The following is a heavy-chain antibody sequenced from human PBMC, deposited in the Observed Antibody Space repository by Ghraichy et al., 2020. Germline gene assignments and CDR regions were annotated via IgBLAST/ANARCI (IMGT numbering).Heavy chain of an antibody. J-gene: IGHJ4*02. CDR2: INHSGST. D-gene: IGHD2-15*01. V-gene: IGHV4-34*01. CDR1: GGSFSGYY. Sequence: SETLSLTCAVYGGSFSGYYWSWIRQPPGKGLEWIGEINHSGSTNYNPSLKSRVTISVDTSKNQFSLKLSSVTAADTAVYYCARGSGLVVVAALLDYWGQGTLVTVSS. CDR3: ARGSGLVVVAALLDY.